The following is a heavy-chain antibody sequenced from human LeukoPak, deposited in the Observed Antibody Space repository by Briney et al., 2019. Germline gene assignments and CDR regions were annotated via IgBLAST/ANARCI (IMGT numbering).Heavy chain of an antibody. CDR3: ARLYSSSSSGAFDI. CDR1: GGSFSGYY. CDR2: INHSGST. J-gene: IGHJ3*02. V-gene: IGHV4-34*01. D-gene: IGHD6-6*01. Sequence: SETLSLTCAVYGGSFSGYYWSWIRQPPGKGLEWIGEINHSGSTNYNPSLKSRVTISVDTSKNQFSLKLSSVTAADTAVYYCARLYSSSSSGAFDIWGQGTMVTVSS.